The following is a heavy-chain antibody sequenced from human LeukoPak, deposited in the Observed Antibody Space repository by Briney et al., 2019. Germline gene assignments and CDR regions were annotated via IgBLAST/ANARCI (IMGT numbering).Heavy chain of an antibody. CDR2: INPNSGGT. J-gene: IGHJ4*02. V-gene: IGHV1-2*02. CDR1: GYTFTGYY. CDR3: ARDRLYYDSSGYYSY. D-gene: IGHD3-22*01. Sequence: ASVKVSCKASGYTFTGYYMHWVRQAPGQGLEWMGWINPNSGGTNYAQKFQGRVTMTRDTSISTAYMGLSRLRSDDTAVYYCARDRLYYDSSGYYSYWGQGTLVTVSS.